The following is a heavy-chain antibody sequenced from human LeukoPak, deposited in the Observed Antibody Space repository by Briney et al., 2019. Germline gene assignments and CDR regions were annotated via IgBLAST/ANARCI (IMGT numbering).Heavy chain of an antibody. CDR1: GFTFSSYA. D-gene: IGHD3-9*01. V-gene: IGHV3-30-3*01. CDR2: ISYDGSNK. J-gene: IGHJ6*02. Sequence: PGGSLRLSCAVSGFTFSSYAMHWVRQAPGKGLEWVAVISYDGSNKYYADSVKGRSTISRDNSKNTLYLQMNSLRAEDTAVYYCARDYDILTGYYRYGMDVWGQGTTVTVSS. CDR3: ARDYDILTGYYRYGMDV.